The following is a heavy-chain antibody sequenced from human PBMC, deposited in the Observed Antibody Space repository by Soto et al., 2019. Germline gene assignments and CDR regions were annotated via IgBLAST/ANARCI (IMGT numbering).Heavy chain of an antibody. Sequence: PSVKVSCKASGYAFTDYYMHWVRQAPGQGLEWMGWINPNSGGTNYAQRFQGRVTLTRDTSISTAYMELSRLRSDDTAVYYCARTSYYYGTSGYPTHNWFDPWGQGTLVTVSS. D-gene: IGHD3-22*01. J-gene: IGHJ5*02. V-gene: IGHV1-2*02. CDR3: ARTSYYYGTSGYPTHNWFDP. CDR1: GYAFTDYY. CDR2: INPNSGGT.